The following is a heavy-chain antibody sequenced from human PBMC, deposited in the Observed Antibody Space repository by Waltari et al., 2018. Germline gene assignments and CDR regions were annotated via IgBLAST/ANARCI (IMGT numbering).Heavy chain of an antibody. D-gene: IGHD3-16*02. CDR2: VYVVDSET. J-gene: IGHJ3*02. CDR1: GDKFSTYW. CDR3: ARREHDYDYVGGSYRRVIDTFDI. Sequence: EVRLVQSGAEVKKPGESLTISCKGSGDKFSTYWIGWVRQMHGKGLEWMGSVYVVDSETRRSPSFRGQVTMSADKSITTAYLQWSSLKASDTAMYYCARREHDYDYVGGSYRRVIDTFDIWGQGTRVTVSS. V-gene: IGHV5-51*03.